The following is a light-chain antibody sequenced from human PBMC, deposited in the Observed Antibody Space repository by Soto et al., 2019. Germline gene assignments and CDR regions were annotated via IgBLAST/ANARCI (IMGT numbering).Light chain of an antibody. J-gene: IGLJ2*01. Sequence: QSALTQTPSASGSPGQSVTISCTGTSSDDGGYNYVSWYQQHPGKAPKLMIYEVSKRPSGVPDRFSGSKSGNTASLTVSGLQAVDEADYYCSSYAGSNNPVVFGGGTKLTVL. CDR1: SSDDGGYNY. CDR3: SSYAGSNNPVV. CDR2: EVS. V-gene: IGLV2-8*01.